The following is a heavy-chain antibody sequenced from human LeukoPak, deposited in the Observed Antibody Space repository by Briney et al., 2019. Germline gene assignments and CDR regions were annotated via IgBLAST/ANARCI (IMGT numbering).Heavy chain of an antibody. CDR2: IRYDGSNK. CDR3: AKGFTIFGVLTPNVDC. J-gene: IGHJ4*02. V-gene: IGHV3-30*02. Sequence: GGSLRLSCAASGFTFSSYGMHWVRQAPGKGLEWVAFIRYDGSNKYYADSVKGRFTISRDNSKNTLYLQMNSLRVEDTAVYYCAKGFTIFGVLTPNVDCWGQGTLVTVSS. D-gene: IGHD3-3*01. CDR1: GFTFSSYG.